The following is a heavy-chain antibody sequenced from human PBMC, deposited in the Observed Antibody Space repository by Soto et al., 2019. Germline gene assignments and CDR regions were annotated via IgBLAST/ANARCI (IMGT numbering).Heavy chain of an antibody. CDR3: AKSVYQTFIPNWFDP. CDR1: GFTFSSYA. Sequence: EVQLLESGGGLVQPGGSLRLSCAASGFTFSSYAMSWVRQAPGKGLEWVSAISGSGGSTYYADSVKGRFTISRDNSKNTLYLQMNRLRAEDTAVYYCAKSVYQTFIPNWFDPWGQGTLVTVSS. CDR2: ISGSGGST. D-gene: IGHD2-2*01. V-gene: IGHV3-23*01. J-gene: IGHJ5*02.